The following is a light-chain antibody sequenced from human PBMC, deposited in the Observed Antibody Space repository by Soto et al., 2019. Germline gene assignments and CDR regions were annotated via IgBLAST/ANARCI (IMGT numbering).Light chain of an antibody. CDR1: SSNIGAGYD. J-gene: IGLJ2*01. CDR3: PSYDSGLSGSV. Sequence: QSVLTQPPSVSGAPGQRVTISRTGSSSNIGAGYDVHWYQQLPGTAPKLLIYGNSNRPSGVPDRFSGSKSGTSASLAITGLQAEDEADYYCPSYDSGLSGSVFGGGTKVTVL. V-gene: IGLV1-40*01. CDR2: GNS.